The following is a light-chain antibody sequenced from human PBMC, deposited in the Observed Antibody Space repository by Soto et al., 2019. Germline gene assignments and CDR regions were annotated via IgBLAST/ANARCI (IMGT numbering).Light chain of an antibody. CDR1: SSDVGGYNY. Sequence: QSALTQPASVSGSPGQSITISCTGTSSDVGGYNYVSWYQQHPGKAPKLMIYEVSNRPSGVSNRFSGSKSGNTASLTISGPQAEDEADYYCSSYTSRSTLVVFGGGTKLSVL. CDR2: EVS. CDR3: SSYTSRSTLVV. J-gene: IGLJ2*01. V-gene: IGLV2-14*01.